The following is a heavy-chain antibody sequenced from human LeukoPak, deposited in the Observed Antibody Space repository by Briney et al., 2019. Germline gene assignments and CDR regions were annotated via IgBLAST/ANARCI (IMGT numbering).Heavy chain of an antibody. CDR1: GGTFSSYA. Sequence: SVKVSCKDSGGTFSSYAISWVRQAPGQGLEWMGRIIPIFGIANYAQKFQGRVTITADKSTSTAYMELSSLRSEDTAVYYCALVRVNYYGMDVWGQGTTVTVSS. D-gene: IGHD3-10*01. CDR3: ALVRVNYYGMDV. J-gene: IGHJ6*02. V-gene: IGHV1-69*04. CDR2: IIPIFGIA.